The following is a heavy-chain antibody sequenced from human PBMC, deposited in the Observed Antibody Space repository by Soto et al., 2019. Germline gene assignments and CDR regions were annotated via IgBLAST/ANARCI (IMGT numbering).Heavy chain of an antibody. V-gene: IGHV1-58*01. CDR1: GFTFPSST. J-gene: IGHJ6*02. CDR2: IVVGSGNT. Sequence: QKQLVQSGPEVKKPGTSVKVSCKASGFTFPSSTVQWVRQARGQRFEWIGWIVVGSGNTNYAQKFQERVTITRDMSTSPAYMELSSLRSEDTAVYYCAVLGWGVAVANTGTMDVWGQGTTVTVSS. CDR3: AVLGWGVAVANTGTMDV. D-gene: IGHD6-19*01.